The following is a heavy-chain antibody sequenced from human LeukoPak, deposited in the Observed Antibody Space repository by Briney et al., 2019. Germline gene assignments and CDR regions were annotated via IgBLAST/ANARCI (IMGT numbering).Heavy chain of an antibody. CDR1: GGSISSSNW. CDR3: ARGAVSPNTAPSLDP. Sequence: SETLSLTCAVSGGSISSSNWWSWVRQPPGKGLEWIGEVYHSGSTNYNPSLKSRVTISVDKSKKQFSLKLSSVTAADTAVYYCARGAVSPNTAPSLDPWGQGTLVTVSS. D-gene: IGHD4-11*01. J-gene: IGHJ5*02. CDR2: VYHSGST. V-gene: IGHV4-4*02.